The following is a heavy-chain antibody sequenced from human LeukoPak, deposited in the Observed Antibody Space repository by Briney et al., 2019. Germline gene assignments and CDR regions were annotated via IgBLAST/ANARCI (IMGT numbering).Heavy chain of an antibody. D-gene: IGHD2-15*01. CDR1: GFTFSSYA. Sequence: GGSPRLSCAASGFTFSSYAMTWVRQAPGKGLEWVSVISDDGGSTYYADSVKGRFTISRDNSKNTLYLQMNSLRAEDTAVYYCAPTCSGGTCYLFDNWGQGTLVTVSS. V-gene: IGHV3-23*01. CDR3: APTCSGGTCYLFDN. J-gene: IGHJ4*02. CDR2: ISDDGGST.